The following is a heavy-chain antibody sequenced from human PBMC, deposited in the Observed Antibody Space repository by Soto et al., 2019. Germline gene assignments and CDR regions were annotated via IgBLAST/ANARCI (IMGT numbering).Heavy chain of an antibody. CDR2: ISGSGGST. D-gene: IGHD2-15*01. J-gene: IGHJ5*02. V-gene: IGHV3-23*01. Sequence: GSLRLSCAASGFTFSSYAMSWVRQAPGKGLEWVSAISGSGGSTYYADSVKGRFTISRDNSKNTLYLQMNSLRAEDTAVYYCAKTVVFPDWFDPWGQGTLVTVSS. CDR1: GFTFSSYA. CDR3: AKTVVFPDWFDP.